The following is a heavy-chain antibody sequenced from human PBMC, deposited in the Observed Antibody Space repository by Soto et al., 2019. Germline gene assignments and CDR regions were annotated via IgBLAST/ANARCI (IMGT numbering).Heavy chain of an antibody. D-gene: IGHD6-13*01. CDR2: ISGSDGST. CDR1: GFTFSSYA. Sequence: PGGSLRLSCAASGFTFSSYAMNWVRQAPGKGLEWVSVISGSDGSTYYADSVKGRFTISRDNSKNTLNLQMNSRRAEDTAVYYCARRSSSWYFDYWGQGTLVTVSS. J-gene: IGHJ4*02. CDR3: ARRSSSWYFDY. V-gene: IGHV3-23*01.